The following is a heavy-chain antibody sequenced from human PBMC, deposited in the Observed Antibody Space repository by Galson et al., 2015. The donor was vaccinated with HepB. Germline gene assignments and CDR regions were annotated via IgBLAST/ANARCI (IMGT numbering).Heavy chain of an antibody. V-gene: IGHV4-30-4*01. CDR2: TSNTGSA. J-gene: IGHJ4*02. D-gene: IGHD3-10*01. CDR1: GDSISSSGGFY. Sequence: TLSLTCIVSGDSISSSGGFYWSWIRQPPGKGLEWIGFTSNTGSAFYKSSLRSRLTISIDTSKNQFSLKLISVTAADTAVYYCARDRGLGESYVDSWGQGTPVSLSS. CDR3: ARDRGLGESYVDS.